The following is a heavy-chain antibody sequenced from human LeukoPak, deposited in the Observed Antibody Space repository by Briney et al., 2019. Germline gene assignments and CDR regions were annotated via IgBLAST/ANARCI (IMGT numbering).Heavy chain of an antibody. D-gene: IGHD2-21*01. CDR3: AKDNQYSAD. Sequence: GGSLRLSCAASGFTFSSYAMSWVRQSPGKELEWVSVISGSGGTTYYADSVKGRFTISRDNSKNTLYLQMNSLRAEDSAVYYCAKDNQYSADWGQGTLVTVSS. CDR1: GFTFSSYA. V-gene: IGHV3-23*01. J-gene: IGHJ4*02. CDR2: ISGSGGTT.